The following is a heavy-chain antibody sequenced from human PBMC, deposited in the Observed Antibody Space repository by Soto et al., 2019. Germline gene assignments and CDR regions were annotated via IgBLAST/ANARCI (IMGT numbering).Heavy chain of an antibody. CDR3: AKDRGAVAGTYYYYYGMDV. D-gene: IGHD6-19*01. Sequence: GGSLRLSCAASGFTFSSYGMHWVRQAPGKWLEWVAVISYDGSNKYYADSVKGRFTISRDNSKNTLYLQMNSLRAEDTAVYYCAKDRGAVAGTYYYYYGMDVWGQGXTVTVSS. J-gene: IGHJ6*02. CDR2: ISYDGSNK. V-gene: IGHV3-30*18. CDR1: GFTFSSYG.